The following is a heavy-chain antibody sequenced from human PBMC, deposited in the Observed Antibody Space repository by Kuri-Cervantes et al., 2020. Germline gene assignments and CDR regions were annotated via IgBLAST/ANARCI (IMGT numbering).Heavy chain of an antibody. D-gene: IGHD1-26*01. CDR3: ARGSPSGSYLFYYYYGMDV. J-gene: IGHJ6*02. CDR1: GYTFTSYG. Sequence: ASVKVSCKASGYTFTSYGISWVRQAPGQGLEWMGWINPNSGGTNYAQKFQGRVTMTRDTSISTAYVELSSLRSEDTAVYYCARGSPSGSYLFYYYYGMDVWGQGTTVTVSS. CDR2: INPNSGGT. V-gene: IGHV1-2*02.